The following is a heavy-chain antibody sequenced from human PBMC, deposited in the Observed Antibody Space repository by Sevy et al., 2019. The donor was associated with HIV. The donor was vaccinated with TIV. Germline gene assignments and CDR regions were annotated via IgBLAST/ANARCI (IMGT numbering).Heavy chain of an antibody. CDR1: GFSFNNAW. CDR2: IKRKTDVGTR. CDR3: VSDRIVAAGDYKYYAFDV. D-gene: IGHD6-13*01. Sequence: GGSLRLSCAASGFSFNNAWMNWVRQAPGKGLEWVGHIKRKTDVGTRDYTESVKVRFTISRDDSENTLLLQMYRLKNRDTAVDNCVSDRIVAAGDYKYYAFDVWGQGTTVTVSS. J-gene: IGHJ6*02. V-gene: IGHV3-15*01.